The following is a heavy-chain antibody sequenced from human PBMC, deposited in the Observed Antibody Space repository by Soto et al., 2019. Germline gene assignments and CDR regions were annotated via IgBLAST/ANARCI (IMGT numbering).Heavy chain of an antibody. Sequence: EVQLVESGGGLVQPGGSLKLSCAASGFTFSGSAMHWVRQASGKGLEWVGRIRSKANRYATAYAASVKGRFPISRDDSKNTAYLQMNSLKTEDTAVYYCTRHRVDYYDSTGSSIDYAFDIWGQATMVTVSS. CDR3: TRHRVDYYDSTGSSIDYAFDI. V-gene: IGHV3-73*02. CDR2: IRSKANRYAT. D-gene: IGHD3-22*01. CDR1: GFTFSGSA. J-gene: IGHJ3*02.